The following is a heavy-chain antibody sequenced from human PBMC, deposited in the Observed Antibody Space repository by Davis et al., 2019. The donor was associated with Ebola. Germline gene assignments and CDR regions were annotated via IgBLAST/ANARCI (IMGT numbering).Heavy chain of an antibody. V-gene: IGHV3-30*03. D-gene: IGHD6-19*01. CDR2: ISYDGSNK. Sequence: GESLKISCAASGFTFSSYGMHWVRQAPGKGLEWVAVISYDGSNKYYADSVKGRFTISRDNSKNTLYLQMNSLRAEDTAVYYCARLSHLGGPSEADGFDFWGQGTLVTVSS. CDR1: GFTFSSYG. J-gene: IGHJ4*02. CDR3: ARLSHLGGPSEADGFDF.